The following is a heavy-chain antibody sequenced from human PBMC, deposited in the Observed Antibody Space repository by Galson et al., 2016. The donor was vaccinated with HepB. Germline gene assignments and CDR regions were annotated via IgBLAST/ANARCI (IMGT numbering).Heavy chain of an antibody. D-gene: IGHD3-22*01. CDR1: GFTFNTYA. Sequence: SLRLSCAASGFTFNTYAMSWVRQAPGKGPEWVSAITGNGGTTYYTDPVKGRFTISRDNSKNTLYLQMNSLRVDDTAVYYCAKRDYSDSDGYLLLFDRWGQGTLVTVSS. CDR3: AKRDYSDSDGYLLLFDR. J-gene: IGHJ4*02. V-gene: IGHV3-23*01. CDR2: ITGNGGTT.